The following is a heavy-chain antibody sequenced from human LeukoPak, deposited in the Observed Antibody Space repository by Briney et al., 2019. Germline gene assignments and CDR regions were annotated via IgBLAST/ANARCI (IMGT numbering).Heavy chain of an antibody. J-gene: IGHJ4*02. CDR3: ARDLVVGYFDY. Sequence: GGSLRLSCAASGFTFSSYAMHWVRQAPGKGLEWVAVISYDGSNKYYADSVKGRFTISRDNSKNTLYLQMNSLRAEDTAVYYCARDLVVGYFDYWGQGTLVTVSS. V-gene: IGHV3-30*04. CDR2: ISYDGSNK. D-gene: IGHD3-22*01. CDR1: GFTFSSYA.